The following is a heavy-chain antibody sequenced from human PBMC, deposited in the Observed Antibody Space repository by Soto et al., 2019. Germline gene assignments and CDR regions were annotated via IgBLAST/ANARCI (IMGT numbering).Heavy chain of an antibody. V-gene: IGHV4-39*01. CDR2: IYYSGST. J-gene: IGHJ4*02. CDR3: ARHGNYGDRPFTFDY. D-gene: IGHD4-17*01. Sequence: SETLSLTCTVSGGSISSSSYYWGWIRQPPGKGLEWIGSIYYSGSTYYNPSLKSRVTISVDTSKNQFSLKLSSVTAADMAVYYCARHGNYGDRPFTFDYWGQGTLVTVSS. CDR1: GGSISSSSYY.